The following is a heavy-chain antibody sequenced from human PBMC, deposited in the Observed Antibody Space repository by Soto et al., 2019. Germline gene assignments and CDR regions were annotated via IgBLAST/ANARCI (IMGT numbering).Heavy chain of an antibody. CDR2: INAGNGNT. Sequence: ASVKVSCKASGYTCTIYAMHWVLQAPGQRLEWMGWINAGNGNTKYSQKFQGRVTITRDTSASTAYMELSSLRSEDTAVYYCARQGIAASLFTPWGEGTLFTAPS. J-gene: IGHJ5*02. D-gene: IGHD6-13*01. V-gene: IGHV1-3*01. CDR1: GYTCTIYA. CDR3: ARQGIAASLFTP.